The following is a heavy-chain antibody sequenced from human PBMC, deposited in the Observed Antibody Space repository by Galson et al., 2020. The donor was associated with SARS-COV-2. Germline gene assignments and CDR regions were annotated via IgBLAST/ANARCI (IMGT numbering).Heavy chain of an antibody. D-gene: IGHD6-19*01. CDR3: ARGGGYSGWRP. Sequence: SETLSLTCTVSGGSISSGSYYWSWVRQPAGKGLEWIGRIHTSGSTDYNPSLKSRVTISLDMSKNHFSLTLTSVTAADTAVYYCARGGGYSGWRPWGQGTLVTVSS. CDR2: IHTSGST. J-gene: IGHJ5*02. CDR1: GGSISSGSYY. V-gene: IGHV4-61*02.